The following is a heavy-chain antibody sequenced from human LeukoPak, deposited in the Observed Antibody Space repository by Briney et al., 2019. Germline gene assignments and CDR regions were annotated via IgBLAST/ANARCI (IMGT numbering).Heavy chain of an antibody. CDR3: AREGRGVVVPAAMGANWFDP. V-gene: IGHV4-30-4*08. J-gene: IGHJ5*02. CDR2: IYYSGST. Sequence: SQTLSLTCTVSGGSISSGDYYWSWIRQPPGKGLEWIGYIYYSGSTYYNPSLKSRVTISVDTPKNQFSLKLSSVTAADTAVYYCAREGRGVVVPAAMGANWFDPWGQGTLVTVSS. CDR1: GGSISSGDYY. D-gene: IGHD2-2*01.